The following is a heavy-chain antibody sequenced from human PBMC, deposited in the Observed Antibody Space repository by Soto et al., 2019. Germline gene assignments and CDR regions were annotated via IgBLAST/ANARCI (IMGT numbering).Heavy chain of an antibody. CDR3: ATSYGNAWYTF. J-gene: IGHJ4*02. V-gene: IGHV4-34*12. CDR1: GGSFSGYY. Sequence: SETLSLTCAVYGGSFSGYYWSWIRQPPGKGLELIGDIIYSGFTHYNPSLKSRVTISVDTSKNQFSLKLSSVTVADTAVYYCATSYGNAWYTFWGQGTQVTVSS. D-gene: IGHD6-13*01. CDR2: IIYSGFT.